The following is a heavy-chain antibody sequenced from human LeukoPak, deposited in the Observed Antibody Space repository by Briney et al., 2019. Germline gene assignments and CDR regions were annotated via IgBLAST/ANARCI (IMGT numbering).Heavy chain of an antibody. D-gene: IGHD1-26*01. Sequence: ASVKVSCKASGYTFTDYHMHWVRQAPGQGLEWMGWINPDSGGTRYSQKFQGRVTMTRDTSINTVYMELSRLRSDDTAVYYCARPHDGGSYSNDAFDIWGQGTMVTVSS. CDR3: ARPHDGGSYSNDAFDI. V-gene: IGHV1-2*02. CDR1: GYTFTDYH. J-gene: IGHJ3*02. CDR2: INPDSGGT.